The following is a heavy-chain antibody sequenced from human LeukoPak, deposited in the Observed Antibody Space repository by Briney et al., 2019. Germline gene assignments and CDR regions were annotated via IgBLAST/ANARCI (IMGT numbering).Heavy chain of an antibody. V-gene: IGHV3-21*01. CDR1: GFTFSSYS. J-gene: IGHJ4*02. D-gene: IGHD6-19*01. CDR2: ISSSSSYI. CDR3: ARDLIAVAGTLGGY. Sequence: GSLRLSCAASGFTFSSYSMNWVRQAPGKGLEWVSSISSSSSYIYYADSVKGRFTISRDNAKNSLYLQMNSLRAEDTAVYYCARDLIAVAGTLGGYWGQGTLVTVSS.